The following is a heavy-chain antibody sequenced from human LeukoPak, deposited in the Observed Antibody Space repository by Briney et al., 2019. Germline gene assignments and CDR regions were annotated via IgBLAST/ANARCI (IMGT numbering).Heavy chain of an antibody. CDR3: ARGSMVRGVTSQYAFDI. V-gene: IGHV4-4*07. J-gene: IGHJ3*02. D-gene: IGHD3-10*01. CDR1: GGYISSYY. Sequence: SETLSLTCTVSGGYISSYYWSWVRQPAGKGLEWIGRIYTSGSTNYNPSLKSRVTMSVDTSKNQFSLKLSSVTAADTAVYYCARGSMVRGVTSQYAFDIWGQGTMVTVSS. CDR2: IYTSGST.